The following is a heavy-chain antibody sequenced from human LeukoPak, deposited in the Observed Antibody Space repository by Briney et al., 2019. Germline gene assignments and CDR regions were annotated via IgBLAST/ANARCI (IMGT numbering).Heavy chain of an antibody. V-gene: IGHV1-18*01. CDR1: GYTFTSYG. J-gene: IGHJ5*02. CDR3: ARRVDHYYGSGIPPDNWFDP. CDR2: ISAYNGNT. D-gene: IGHD3-10*01. Sequence: ASVKVSCKASGYTFTSYGISWVRQAPGQGLEWMGWISAYNGNTNYAQKLHGRVTMTTDTSTSTAYMELRSLRSDDTAVYYCARRVDHYYGSGIPPDNWFDPWGQGTLVTVSS.